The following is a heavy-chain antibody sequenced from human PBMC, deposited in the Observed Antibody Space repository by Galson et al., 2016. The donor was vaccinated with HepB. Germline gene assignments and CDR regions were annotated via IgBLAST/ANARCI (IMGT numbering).Heavy chain of an antibody. CDR1: GFTFKNHW. CDR3: ARIPYGGNGPFDI. D-gene: IGHD4-23*01. CDR2: IKEDGSDK. J-gene: IGHJ3*02. Sequence: SLRLSCAASGFTFKNHWMNWVRQAPGKGLEWLASIKEDGSDKYYVASVKGRFTISRDNGKNSLYLQMISLRDEDTAVYYCARIPYGGNGPFDIWGQGTMVTVSS. V-gene: IGHV3-7*03.